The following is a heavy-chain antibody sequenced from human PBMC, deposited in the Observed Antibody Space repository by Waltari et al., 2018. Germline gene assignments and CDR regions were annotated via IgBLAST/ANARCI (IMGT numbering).Heavy chain of an antibody. J-gene: IGHJ4*02. CDR2: TSYDGSKK. Sequence: QVQLVESGGGVVQSGRSLRLSCAASGFSFRTNGMYWVRQTPGKGLEWVASTSYDGSKKFYGDFVKGRFIISRDNSKNILFLQLSSLRTEDTAVYYCARDLGGFYNFWGQGTQVTVAA. CDR1: GFSFRTNG. D-gene: IGHD5-12*01. V-gene: IGHV3-30*03. CDR3: ARDLGGFYNF.